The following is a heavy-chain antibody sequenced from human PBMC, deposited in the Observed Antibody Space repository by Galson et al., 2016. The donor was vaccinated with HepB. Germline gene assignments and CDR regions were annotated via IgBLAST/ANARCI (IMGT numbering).Heavy chain of an antibody. CDR2: ISYDGSNK. J-gene: IGHJ4*02. CDR1: GFTFNSYA. V-gene: IGHV3-30-3*01. Sequence: SLRLSCAASGFTFNSYAMHWVRQAPGKGLEWVAVISYDGSNKYYADSVKGRFTISRDNSNNTLYLQMNSLRGEDTAVYYCPTSYYCPSGSSQMSDFWGQGTLVTVSS. D-gene: IGHD3-10*01. CDR3: PTSYYCPSGSSQMSDF.